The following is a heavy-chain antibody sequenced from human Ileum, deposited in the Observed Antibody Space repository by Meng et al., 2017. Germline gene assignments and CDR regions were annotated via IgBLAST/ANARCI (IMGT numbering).Heavy chain of an antibody. CDR1: GTW. Sequence: QGSGPRLGEPSGTLSLTCAVSGTWWSWVRQPPGKGLEWIGEIFQSGRTNYNPSLKSRVTISIDKSKSQISLQLSAVTAADTAVYSCATSNDRDVYYLGYWGQGTLVTVSS. D-gene: IGHD3-22*01. J-gene: IGHJ4*02. CDR3: ATSNDRDVYYLGY. CDR2: IFQSGRT. V-gene: IGHV4-4*02.